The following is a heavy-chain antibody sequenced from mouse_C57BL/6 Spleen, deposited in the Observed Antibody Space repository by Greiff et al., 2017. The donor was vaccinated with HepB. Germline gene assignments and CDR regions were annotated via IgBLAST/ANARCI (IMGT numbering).Heavy chain of an antibody. CDR1: GFTFSDYG. J-gene: IGHJ1*03. CDR2: ISSGSSTI. V-gene: IGHV5-17*01. Sequence: VQLKESGGGLVKPGGSLKLSCAASGFTFSDYGMHWVRQAPEKGLEWVAYISSGSSTIYYADTVKGRFTISRDNAKNTLFLQMTSLRSEDTAMYYCARQGYDRWYFDVWGTGTTVTVSS. CDR3: ARQGYDRWYFDV. D-gene: IGHD2-3*01.